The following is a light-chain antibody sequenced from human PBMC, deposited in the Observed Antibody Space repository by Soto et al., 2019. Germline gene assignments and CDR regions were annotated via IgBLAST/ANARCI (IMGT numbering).Light chain of an antibody. Sequence: QSALTQPASVSGSPGQSITISCTGTSSDVGYYDYVSWYQQHPGKGPKLMIYGVSSRPSGVSNRFSGSKSGNTASLTISGLQAEDEADYYCSSYTTSSTQVVFGGGTQLTVL. V-gene: IGLV2-14*01. CDR1: SSDVGYYDY. CDR3: SSYTTSSTQVV. CDR2: GVS. J-gene: IGLJ2*01.